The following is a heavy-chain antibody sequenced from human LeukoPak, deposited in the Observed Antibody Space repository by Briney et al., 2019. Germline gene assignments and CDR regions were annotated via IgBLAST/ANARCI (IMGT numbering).Heavy chain of an antibody. V-gene: IGHV3-48*01. J-gene: IGHJ4*02. CDR2: ISSSSSTI. Sequence: PGGSLRLSCAASGFTFSSYSMNWVRQAPGKGLEWVSYISSSSSTIYYADSVKGRFTISRDNAKNSLYLQMNSLRAEDTAVYYCARDRRGYCTNGECYTIYYFDYWGQGTLVTVSS. CDR3: ARDRRGYCTNGECYTIYYFDY. D-gene: IGHD2-8*01. CDR1: GFTFSSYS.